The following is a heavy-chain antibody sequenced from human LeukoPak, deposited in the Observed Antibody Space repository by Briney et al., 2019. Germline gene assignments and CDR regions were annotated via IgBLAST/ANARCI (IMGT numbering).Heavy chain of an antibody. J-gene: IGHJ4*02. D-gene: IGHD3-10*01. CDR2: INHSGST. CDR3: ARAITMVRGVITPNPVFDY. CDR1: GGSFSGYY. V-gene: IGHV4-34*01. Sequence: PSETLSLTCAVYGGSFSGYYWSWIRQPPGEGLEWIGEINHSGSTNYNPSLKSRVTISVDTSKNQFSLKLSSVTAADTAVYYCARAITMVRGVITPNPVFDYWGQGTLVTVSS.